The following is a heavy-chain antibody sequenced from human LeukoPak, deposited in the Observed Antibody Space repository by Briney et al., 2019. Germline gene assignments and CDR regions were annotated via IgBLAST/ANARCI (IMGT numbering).Heavy chain of an antibody. J-gene: IGHJ3*02. CDR3: AKDRGRWLQFDAFDI. Sequence: PGESLRLSCAASGFTFDDYTMHWVRQAPGKGLEWVSLISWDGGSTYYADSVKGRFTISRDNSKNSLYLQMNSLRTEDTALYYCAKDRGRWLQFDAFDIWGQGTMVTVSS. CDR1: GFTFDDYT. V-gene: IGHV3-43*01. CDR2: ISWDGGST. D-gene: IGHD5-24*01.